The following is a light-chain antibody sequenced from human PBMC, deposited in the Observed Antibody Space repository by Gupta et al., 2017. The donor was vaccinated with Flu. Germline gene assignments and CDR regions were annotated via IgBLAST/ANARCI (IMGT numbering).Light chain of an antibody. J-gene: IGKJ4*01. CDR2: GAS. Sequence: EIVLTQSPGTLSLSPGERATLSCRASQSVSSSYLAWYQQKPGQAPRLLIYGASSRATGIPDRFSGSGSGTDFTLTISRLEPEDFAVYYCQQYSSSRGTFGGGTKVESK. V-gene: IGKV3-20*01. CDR3: QQYSSSRGT. CDR1: QSVSSSY.